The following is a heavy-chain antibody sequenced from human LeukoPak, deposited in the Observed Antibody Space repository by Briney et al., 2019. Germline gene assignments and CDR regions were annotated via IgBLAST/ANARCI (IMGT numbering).Heavy chain of an antibody. J-gene: IGHJ4*02. Sequence: SETLSLTCTVSGGSISSYYWSWIRQPPGKGLEWIGEINHSGSTNYNPSLKSRVTISVDTSKNQFSLKLSSVTAADTAVYYCARAKRKSVVPAVTTRSYNWNQPFDYWGQGTLVTVSS. CDR3: ARAKRKSVVPAVTTRSYNWNQPFDY. V-gene: IGHV4-34*01. CDR2: INHSGST. D-gene: IGHD2-2*01. CDR1: GGSISSYY.